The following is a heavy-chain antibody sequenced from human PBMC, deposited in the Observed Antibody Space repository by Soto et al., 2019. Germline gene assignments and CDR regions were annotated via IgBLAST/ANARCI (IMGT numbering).Heavy chain of an antibody. V-gene: IGHV4-34*01. CDR1: GGSFSDYY. CDR2: INHSGSI. J-gene: IGHJ6*03. Sequence: QVQLQQWGAGLLKPSETLSLTCAVYGGSFSDYYWSWIRQPTGKGLEWIGEINHSGSINYNPSLKSRVTISVDTSKNQFSLKLSSVTAADTAVYYCARGRGGSNYYYYMDVWGKGTTVTVSS. D-gene: IGHD3-16*01. CDR3: ARGRGGSNYYYYMDV.